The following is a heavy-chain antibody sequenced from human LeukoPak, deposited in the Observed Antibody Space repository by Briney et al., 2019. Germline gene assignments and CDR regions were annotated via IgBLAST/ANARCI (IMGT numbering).Heavy chain of an antibody. D-gene: IGHD1-26*01. CDR2: IRSKAYGGTT. CDR1: GFTTGDYA. J-gene: IGHJ4*02. Sequence: PGGSLRLSCTASGFTTGDYAMSWFRQAPGKGLEWVGFIRSKAYGGTTEYAASVKGRFTISRDDSKSIAYLQMNSLKTEDTAVYYCTRDPSSGLEFDYWGQGTLVTVSS. V-gene: IGHV3-49*03. CDR3: TRDPSSGLEFDY.